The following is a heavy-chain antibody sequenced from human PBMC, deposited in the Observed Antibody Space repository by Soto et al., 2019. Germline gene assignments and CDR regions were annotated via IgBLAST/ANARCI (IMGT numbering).Heavy chain of an antibody. Sequence: ASVKVSCKACGYTFSSYGITWVRQAPGQGLEWLGLISPNSGRPSYAQKFQGRVTITADESTSTAYMELSSPRSEDTAVYYCAKLARGVVIIRTDYYYYGMDVWGQGTTVTVSS. J-gene: IGHJ6*02. CDR1: GYTFSSYG. CDR2: ISPNSGRP. D-gene: IGHD3-3*01. CDR3: AKLARGVVIIRTDYYYYGMDV. V-gene: IGHV1-18*01.